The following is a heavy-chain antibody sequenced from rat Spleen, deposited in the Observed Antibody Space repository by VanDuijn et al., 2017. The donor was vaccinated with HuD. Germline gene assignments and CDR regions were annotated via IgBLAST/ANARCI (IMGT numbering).Heavy chain of an antibody. CDR2: ISYSGST. Sequence: EVQLQESGPGLVKPSQSLSLTCSVTGYSITSNYWGWIRKFPGNKMEWMGYISYSGSTSYNPSLKSRISITRDTSKNQFFLQLNSVTTEDTATYYCARSRSYSSYIYHYVMDAWGQGASVTVSS. CDR3: ARSRSYSSYIYHYVMDA. V-gene: IGHV3-1*01. D-gene: IGHD1-2*01. CDR1: GYSITSNY. J-gene: IGHJ4*01.